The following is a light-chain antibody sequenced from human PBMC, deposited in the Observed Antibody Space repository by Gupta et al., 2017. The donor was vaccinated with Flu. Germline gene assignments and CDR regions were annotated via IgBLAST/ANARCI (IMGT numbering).Light chain of an antibody. V-gene: IGKV1-39*01. CDR1: QSISSL. CDR2: ATS. Sequence: DIQMTQSPSSLSASVGDKVTITCRASQSISSLLNWYQQKPGKAPKLLIYATSSLQIGVPSRFSGSGSGTDFTLTISSLQREDFATYYCQQSSSPSWTFGQGTKVEIK. CDR3: QQSSSPSWT. J-gene: IGKJ1*01.